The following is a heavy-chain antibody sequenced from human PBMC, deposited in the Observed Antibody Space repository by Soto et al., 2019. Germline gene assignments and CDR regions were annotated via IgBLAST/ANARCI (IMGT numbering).Heavy chain of an antibody. CDR3: ARVRWFRELSNYYYYGMDV. J-gene: IGHJ6*02. CDR1: GGTFSSYA. V-gene: IGHV1-69*13. Sequence: SVKVSCKASGGTFSSYAISWVRQAPGQGLEWMGGIIPIFGTANYAQKFQGRVTITADESTSTAYMELSSLRSEDTAVYYCARVRWFRELSNYYYYGMDVWGQGTTVTVSS. CDR2: IIPIFGTA. D-gene: IGHD3-10*01.